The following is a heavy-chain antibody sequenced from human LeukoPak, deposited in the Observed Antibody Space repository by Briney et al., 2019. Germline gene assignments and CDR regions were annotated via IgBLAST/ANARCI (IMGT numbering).Heavy chain of an antibody. CDR3: AREVAAAGDLDAFDI. J-gene: IGHJ3*02. Sequence: PGGSLRLSCAASGFTVSSNYMSWVRQAPGKGLEWGSDIYSGGSTYYADSVKGRFTISRDNSKNTLYLQMNSLRAEDTAVYYCAREVAAAGDLDAFDIWGQGTMVTVSS. D-gene: IGHD6-13*01. CDR1: GFTVSSNY. V-gene: IGHV3-53*01. CDR2: IYSGGST.